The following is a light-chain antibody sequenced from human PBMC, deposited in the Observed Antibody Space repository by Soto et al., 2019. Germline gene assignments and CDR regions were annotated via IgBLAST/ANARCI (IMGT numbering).Light chain of an antibody. CDR2: DAS. Sequence: DIQMTQSPSTLSASVGDRVTITCRASQTISSWLAWHQQKSGRAPKLLIYDASSLEGGVPSRFSGSGSGTEFTLTISSLQADDFATYYCQQLNSYPPWTFGQGTKVDIK. J-gene: IGKJ1*01. CDR3: QQLNSYPPWT. CDR1: QTISSW. V-gene: IGKV1-5*01.